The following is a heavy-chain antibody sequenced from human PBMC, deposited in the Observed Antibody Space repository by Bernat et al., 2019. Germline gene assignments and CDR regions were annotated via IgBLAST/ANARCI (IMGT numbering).Heavy chain of an antibody. CDR3: GRAGAVLTTFFDH. V-gene: IGHV1-18*04. CDR1: GYTFTDFG. Sequence: QVQLVQSGTEVKKPGASVKVSCKASGYTFTDFGISWVRQAPGHGLEWMGWISADNGDTNYAQELQGRVTMTTDTSTSTAYMELRSLTSDDTAVYYWGRAGAVLTTFFDHWGQGTLVTVSS. CDR2: ISADNGDT. J-gene: IGHJ4*02. D-gene: IGHD1-26*01.